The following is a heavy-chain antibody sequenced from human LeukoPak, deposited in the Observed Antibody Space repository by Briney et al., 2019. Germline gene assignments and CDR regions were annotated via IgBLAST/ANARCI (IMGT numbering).Heavy chain of an antibody. CDR3: ARLVVTAGGLNWFDP. J-gene: IGHJ5*02. CDR2: INHSGST. CDR1: GGSFSGYY. Sequence: PSETLSLTCAVYGGSFSGYYWSWIRQPPGKGLEWIGEINHSGSTNYNPSLKSRVTISVDTSKNQFSLKLSSVTAADTAVYYCARLVVTAGGLNWFDPWGQGTLVTVSS. D-gene: IGHD2-21*02. V-gene: IGHV4-34*01.